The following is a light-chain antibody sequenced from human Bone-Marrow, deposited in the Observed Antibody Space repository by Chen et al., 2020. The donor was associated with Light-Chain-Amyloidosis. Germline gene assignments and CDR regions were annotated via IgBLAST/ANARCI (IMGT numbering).Light chain of an antibody. CDR2: DDS. V-gene: IGLV3-21*02. CDR1: NIGSTS. J-gene: IGLJ3*02. Sequence: SYVLTQPSSVSVAPGQTATIACGGNNIGSTSVHWYQQTPGQAPLLVVYDDSDRPSGIPGRLSGSNSGNTATLTISRVEAGDEADYNCQVLDRSSDRPVFGGGTKLTVL. CDR3: QVLDRSSDRPV.